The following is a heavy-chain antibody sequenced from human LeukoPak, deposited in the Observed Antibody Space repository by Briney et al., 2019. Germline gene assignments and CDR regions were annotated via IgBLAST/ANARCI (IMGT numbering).Heavy chain of an antibody. V-gene: IGHV3-48*03. Sequence: GGSLRLSCAASGFTFSSYEMNWVRQAPGKGLEWVSYISSGSTIYYADSVKGRFTISRDNAKNSLYLQMNSLRAEDTAVYYCARELLYSSSWHNWFDPWGQGTLVAVSS. CDR3: ARELLYSSSWHNWFDP. D-gene: IGHD6-13*01. CDR1: GFTFSSYE. CDR2: ISSGSTI. J-gene: IGHJ5*02.